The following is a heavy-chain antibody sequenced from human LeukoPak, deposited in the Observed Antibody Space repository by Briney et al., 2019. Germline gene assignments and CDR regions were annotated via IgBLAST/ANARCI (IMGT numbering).Heavy chain of an antibody. J-gene: IGHJ5*02. Sequence: PGGSLRLSCAASGFTFDDYAMHWVRQAPGKGLEWVSGISWNSGSIGYADSVKGRFTISRDNAKNSLYLQMNSLRAEDTALYYCAKDINGGDGYNFNWFDPWGQGTLVTVSS. D-gene: IGHD5-24*01. CDR1: GFTFDDYA. CDR2: ISWNSGSI. CDR3: AKDINGGDGYNFNWFDP. V-gene: IGHV3-9*01.